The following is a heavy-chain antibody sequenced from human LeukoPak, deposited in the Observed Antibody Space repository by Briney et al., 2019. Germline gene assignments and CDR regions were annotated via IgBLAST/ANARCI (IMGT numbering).Heavy chain of an antibody. V-gene: IGHV1-69*04. Sequence: AASVKVSCKASGGTFSSYAISWVRQAPGQGLEWMGRIIPILGIANYAQKFQGRVTITADKSTSTAYMELSSLRSEDTAVYYCASGGAASGYSYVQDWGQGTLVTVSS. CDR1: GGTFSSYA. CDR2: IIPILGIA. J-gene: IGHJ4*02. D-gene: IGHD5-18*01. CDR3: ASGGAASGYSYVQD.